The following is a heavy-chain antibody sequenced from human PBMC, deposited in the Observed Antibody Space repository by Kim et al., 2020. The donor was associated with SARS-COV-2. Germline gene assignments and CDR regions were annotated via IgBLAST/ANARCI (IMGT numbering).Heavy chain of an antibody. CDR2: INHSGST. Sequence: SETLSLTCAVYGGSFSGYYWSWIRQPPGKGLVWIGEINHSGSTNYNPSLKSRVTISVDTSKNQFSLKLSSVPAADTAVYYCARGRSITIFGVVIIRGNWFDPWGQGTLVTVSS. V-gene: IGHV4-34*01. D-gene: IGHD3-3*01. CDR1: GGSFSGYY. J-gene: IGHJ5*02. CDR3: ARGRSITIFGVVIIRGNWFDP.